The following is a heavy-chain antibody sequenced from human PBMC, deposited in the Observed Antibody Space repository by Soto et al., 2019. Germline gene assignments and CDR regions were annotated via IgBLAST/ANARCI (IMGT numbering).Heavy chain of an antibody. J-gene: IGHJ3*01. D-gene: IGHD4-17*01. V-gene: IGHV3-23*01. CDR2: VSGNGGGT. CDR3: AKVWMPTVTNDALDV. Sequence: EVQLMESGGGLVQPGGSLRLSCVVSGFTFSNYAMTWVLQTPGKGLDWVSVVSGNGGGTDYAGSVKGRFTTSRDNSKNTLYLEMNSLRAEDTAIYSCAKVWMPTVTNDALDVWGQGAMVTVS. CDR1: GFTFSNYA.